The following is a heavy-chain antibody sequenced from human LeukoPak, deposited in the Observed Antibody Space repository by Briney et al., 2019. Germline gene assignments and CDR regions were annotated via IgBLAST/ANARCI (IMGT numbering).Heavy chain of an antibody. D-gene: IGHD1-20*01. J-gene: IGHJ4*02. Sequence: GASVKVSCKASGYTFTGYHLHWVRRAPGQGLEWMGRINPNSGGTNYAQKFQGRVTMTRDTSINTAYMELSSLRSDDTAVYYCARGRADRYNWNDGPDYWGRGTLVTVSS. V-gene: IGHV1-2*06. CDR3: ARGRADRYNWNDGPDY. CDR2: INPNSGGT. CDR1: GYTFTGYH.